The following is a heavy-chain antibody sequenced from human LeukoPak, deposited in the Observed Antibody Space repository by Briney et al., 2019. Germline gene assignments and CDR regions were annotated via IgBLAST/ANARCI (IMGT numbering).Heavy chain of an antibody. CDR1: GFTVSSNY. Sequence: GSLRLSCAASGFTVSSNYMSWVRQPPGKGLEWIGEINHSGSTNYNPSLKSRVTISVDTSKNQFSLKLSSVTAADTAVYYCARGKVVVVVAAFLGFDPWGQGTLVTVSS. CDR2: INHSGST. V-gene: IGHV4-34*01. D-gene: IGHD2-15*01. CDR3: ARGKVVVVVAAFLGFDP. J-gene: IGHJ5*02.